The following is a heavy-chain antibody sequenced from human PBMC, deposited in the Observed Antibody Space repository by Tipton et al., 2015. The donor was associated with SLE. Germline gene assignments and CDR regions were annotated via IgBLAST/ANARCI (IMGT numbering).Heavy chain of an antibody. Sequence: SLRLSCAASGFTFRHYAMSWVRQAPGKGLEWVSTISGGGGSTYYADSVKGRFTISRDNAKKSLYLQMNSLRDEDTAFYYCVRGSVGDSKDYWGQGTLVTVSS. CDR2: ISGGGGST. V-gene: IGHV3-23*01. CDR1: GFTFRHYA. D-gene: IGHD2-21*02. J-gene: IGHJ4*02. CDR3: VRGSVGDSKDY.